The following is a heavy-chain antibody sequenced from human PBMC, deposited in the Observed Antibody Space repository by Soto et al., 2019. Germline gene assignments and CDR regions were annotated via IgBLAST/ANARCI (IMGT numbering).Heavy chain of an antibody. Sequence: PWETLSLTCTVSGGSISSEYWSWIRQPPGKGLEWIGYIYYSGSTNYNPSLKSRVTISVDTSKNQFSLKLSSVTAADTAVYYCARGEWFDYWGQGPLVTVSS. CDR3: ARGEWFDY. CDR1: GGSISSEY. D-gene: IGHD1-26*01. V-gene: IGHV4-59*13. CDR2: IYYSGST. J-gene: IGHJ5*01.